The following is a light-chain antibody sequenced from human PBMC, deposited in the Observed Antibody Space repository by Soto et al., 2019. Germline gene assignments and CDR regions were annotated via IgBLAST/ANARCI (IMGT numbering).Light chain of an antibody. Sequence: EIVLTQSPDTLSLSPGERATLSCRASQSVSTYLAWYQMKPGQTPRLVIYDASNRATGIPARCRCSGFGTDFTRTISSLEPEEYSVYYCQQRGNWYTFGQGTRLEIK. CDR3: QQRGNWYT. CDR2: DAS. J-gene: IGKJ2*01. V-gene: IGKV3-11*01. CDR1: QSVSTY.